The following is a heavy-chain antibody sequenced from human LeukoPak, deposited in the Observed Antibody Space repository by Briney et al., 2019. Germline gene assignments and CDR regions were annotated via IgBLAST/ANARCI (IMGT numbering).Heavy chain of an antibody. V-gene: IGHV4-4*07. CDR1: GGSISSYY. Sequence: PSETLSLTCTVSGGSISSYYWSWIRRPAGKGLEWIGRIYTSGSTNYNPSLKSRVTMSVDTSKNQFSLKLSSVTAADTAVYYCARDLRSTVTTSYFDYWGQGTLVTVSS. CDR3: ARDLRSTVTTSYFDY. CDR2: IYTSGST. D-gene: IGHD4-17*01. J-gene: IGHJ4*02.